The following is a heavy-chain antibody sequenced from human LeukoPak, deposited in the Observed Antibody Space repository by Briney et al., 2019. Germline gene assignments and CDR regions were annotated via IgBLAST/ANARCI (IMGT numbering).Heavy chain of an antibody. CDR1: GYTFTGYY. J-gene: IGHJ4*02. D-gene: IGHD6-19*01. V-gene: IGHV1-46*03. Sequence: ASVKVSCKASGYTFTGYYMHWVRQAPGQGLEWMGIINPSGGSTSYAQKFQGRVTMTRDPSTSKVYMELSSLRSEDTAVYYCARSHSSGWYNFDYWGQGTLVTVSS. CDR3: ARSHSSGWYNFDY. CDR2: INPSGGST.